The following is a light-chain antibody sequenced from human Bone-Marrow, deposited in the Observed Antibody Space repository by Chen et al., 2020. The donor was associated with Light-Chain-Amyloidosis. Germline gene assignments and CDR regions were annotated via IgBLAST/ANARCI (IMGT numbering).Light chain of an antibody. CDR3: QVWDRSSDRPV. CDR1: NIGSTS. J-gene: IGLJ3*02. Sequence: SYVLTQPSSVSVAPVQTATIACGGNNIGSTSVHWYQQTPGQAPLLVVYDDSDRPSGIPERLAGSNSGNTATQTISRVEVGDEADYCCQVWDRSSDRPVFGGGTKLTVL. V-gene: IGLV3-21*02. CDR2: DDS.